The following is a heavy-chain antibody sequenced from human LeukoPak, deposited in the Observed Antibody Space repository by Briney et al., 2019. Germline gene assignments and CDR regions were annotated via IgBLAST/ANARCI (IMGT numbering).Heavy chain of an antibody. Sequence: PGGSLRLSCAASGFTFNTYTMNWVRQAPGRGLEWLSSITRSSSYISYADSVKGRFAISRDNSKNTLYLQMNSLRPEDTAVYYCAKVQYSSSSLNDYYYGMDVWGQGTTVTVSS. CDR2: ITRSSSYI. CDR1: GFTFNTYT. J-gene: IGHJ6*02. V-gene: IGHV3-21*01. D-gene: IGHD6-6*01. CDR3: AKVQYSSSSLNDYYYGMDV.